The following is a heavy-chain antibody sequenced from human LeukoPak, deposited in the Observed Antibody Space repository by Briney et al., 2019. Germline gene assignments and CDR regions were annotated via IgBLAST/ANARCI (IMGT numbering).Heavy chain of an antibody. J-gene: IGHJ3*02. D-gene: IGHD3-16*02. V-gene: IGHV4-34*01. CDR1: GGSFSGYY. CDR3: ARDAFGGVIVGIDALDI. CDR2: INHSGSN. Sequence: SETLSLVCAVWGGSFSGYYWRWLRQPPGKGGEGVGEINHSGSNNYNPSLKSRVTLSVDKSKIQFSLKLSSVTAADPAVYYCARDAFGGVIVGIDALDIWGQGTMVTVSS.